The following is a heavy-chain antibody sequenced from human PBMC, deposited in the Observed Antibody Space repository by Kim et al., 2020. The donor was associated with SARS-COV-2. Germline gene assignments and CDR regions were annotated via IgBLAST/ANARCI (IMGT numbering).Heavy chain of an antibody. V-gene: IGHV1-2*06. J-gene: IGHJ4*02. Sequence: ASVKVSCKASGYTFTGYYMHWVRQAPGQGLEWMGRINPNSGGTNYAQKFQGRVTVTRDTSISTAYMELSRLRAADTAVYYCARAKSGWSREIDYWGEGTLVTVSS. D-gene: IGHD6-19*01. CDR1: GYTFTGYY. CDR3: ARAKSGWSREIDY. CDR2: INPNSGGT.